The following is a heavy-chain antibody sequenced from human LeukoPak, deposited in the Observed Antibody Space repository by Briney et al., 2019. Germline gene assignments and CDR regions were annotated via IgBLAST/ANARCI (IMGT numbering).Heavy chain of an antibody. CDR3: PRSPLYGMDV. V-gene: IGHV3-7*01. Sequence: GGSLRLSCVGSGFTFSNYWMTWVRQAPGKGLEWVANIKQDGSEKYYGDSVKGRFTISRDNAKNSLYLQMNSLRVEDTAVYYCPRSPLYGMDVWGQGTTVTVAS. J-gene: IGHJ6*02. CDR1: GFTFSNYW. CDR2: IKQDGSEK.